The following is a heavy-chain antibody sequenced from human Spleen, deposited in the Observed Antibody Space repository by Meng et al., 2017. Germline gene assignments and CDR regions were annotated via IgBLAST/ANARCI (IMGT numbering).Heavy chain of an antibody. CDR1: GYTFTSYY. J-gene: IGHJ6*02. Sequence: ASVKVSCEASGYTFTSYYMHWVRQAPGQGLEWMGIINPSGGSTSYAQKFQGRVTMTRDTATSTVYMELSSLRTENTAVYYRARDLGPPVTAINFYCYGMDVWGQGTTVTVSS. D-gene: IGHD2-21*02. CDR2: INPSGGST. V-gene: IGHV1-46*01. CDR3: ARDLGPPVTAINFYCYGMDV.